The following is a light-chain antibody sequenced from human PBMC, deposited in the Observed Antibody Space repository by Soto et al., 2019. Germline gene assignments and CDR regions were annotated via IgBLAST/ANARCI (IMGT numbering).Light chain of an antibody. J-gene: IGLJ1*01. CDR1: SSNIGSNT. Sequence: QSVLTQPPSASGTPWQRVTISCSGSSSNIGSNTVNWYQQLPGTAPKLLIYNNNQRPSGVPDRFSGSRSGTSASLAISGLQSEDEADYYCAAWDDSMNGLYVFGTGTKVTVL. V-gene: IGLV1-44*01. CDR2: NNN. CDR3: AAWDDSMNGLYV.